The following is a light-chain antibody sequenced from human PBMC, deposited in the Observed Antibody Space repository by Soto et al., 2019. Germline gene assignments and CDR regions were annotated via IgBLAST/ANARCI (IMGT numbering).Light chain of an antibody. J-gene: IGKJ2*01. V-gene: IGKV3-20*01. Sequence: EIVLTQSPGTLTLSPGERATLSCRASQTISIRYIAWDQQKPGQAPSLLIYGGTNRASGIPDRFSGSGSGTDFTLTISRLESEDIAVYYCDGQLYGVSSTYSFGQGTKVELK. CDR1: QTISIRY. CDR2: GGT. CDR3: DGQLYGVSSTYS.